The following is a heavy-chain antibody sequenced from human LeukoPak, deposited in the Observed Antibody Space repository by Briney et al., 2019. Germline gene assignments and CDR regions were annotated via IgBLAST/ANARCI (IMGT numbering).Heavy chain of an antibody. CDR1: GGSFSGYY. CDR3: ARGLPATYYGFPRPSSPHDY. V-gene: IGHV4-34*01. J-gene: IGHJ4*02. Sequence: KPSGTLSLTCAVYGGSFSGYYWSWIRQPPGKGLEWIGEINHSGSTNYNPSLKSRVTISVDTSKNQFSLKLSSVTAADTAVYYCARGLPATYYGFPRPSSPHDYWGQGTLVTVSS. CDR2: INHSGST. D-gene: IGHD3-3*01.